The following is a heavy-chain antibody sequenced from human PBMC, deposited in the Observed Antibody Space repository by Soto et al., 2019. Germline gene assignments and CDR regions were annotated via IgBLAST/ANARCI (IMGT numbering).Heavy chain of an antibody. J-gene: IGHJ5*02. CDR1: GYTFTSYG. Sequence: GASVKVSCKASGYTFTSYGISWVRQAPGQGLEWMGWISAYNGNTNYAQKLQGRVTMTTDTSTSTAYMELRSVRSDDTAVYYCARDSRPIRFLEWLSYNWFDHWGQGTLVTVAS. V-gene: IGHV1-18*04. CDR3: ARDSRPIRFLEWLSYNWFDH. D-gene: IGHD3-3*01. CDR2: ISAYNGNT.